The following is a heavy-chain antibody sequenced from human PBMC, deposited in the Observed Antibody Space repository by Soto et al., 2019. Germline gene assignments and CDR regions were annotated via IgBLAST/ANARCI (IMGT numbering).Heavy chain of an antibody. CDR3: ARVAQARNARMITFGGVIVYDAFDI. CDR1: GYTFTSYY. Sequence: ASVKVSCKASGYTFTSYYMHWVRQAPGQELEGMGIINPSGGSTSYAQKFQGRVTMTRDTSTSTVYMELSSLRSEDTAVYYCARVAQARNARMITFGGVIVYDAFDIWG. D-gene: IGHD3-16*02. V-gene: IGHV1-46*03. CDR2: INPSGGST. J-gene: IGHJ3*02.